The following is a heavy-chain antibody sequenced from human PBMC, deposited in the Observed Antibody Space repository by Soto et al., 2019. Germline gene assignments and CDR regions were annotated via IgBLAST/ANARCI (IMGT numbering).Heavy chain of an antibody. CDR3: ASGPGWYRHEV. Sequence: QVQLQESGPGLVKPSGTLSLTCAVSGDSISSSKWWTWVRQPPGKGLEWIGDTLHSGSTNYNPSLKSRSIISVGKSKHPFSLELTSVTAADTAVYYCASGPGWYRHEVWGQGTVVIVSP. J-gene: IGHJ3*01. CDR1: GDSISSSKW. CDR2: TLHSGST. V-gene: IGHV4-4*02. D-gene: IGHD6-19*01.